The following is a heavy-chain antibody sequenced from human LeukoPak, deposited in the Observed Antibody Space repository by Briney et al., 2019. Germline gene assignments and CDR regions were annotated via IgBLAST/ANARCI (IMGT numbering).Heavy chain of an antibody. CDR3: AKDPLWFGEGKYYFDY. Sequence: GGSLRLFCAASGFTFSSYGMHWVRQAPGKGLEWVAFIRYDGSNKYYADSVKGRFTISRDNSKNTLYLQMNSLRAEDTAVYYCAKDPLWFGEGKYYFDYWGQGTLVTVSS. D-gene: IGHD3-10*01. J-gene: IGHJ4*02. V-gene: IGHV3-30*02. CDR1: GFTFSSYG. CDR2: IRYDGSNK.